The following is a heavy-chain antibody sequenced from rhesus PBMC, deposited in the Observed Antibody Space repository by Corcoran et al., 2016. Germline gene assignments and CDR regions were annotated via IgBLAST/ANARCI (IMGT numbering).Heavy chain of an antibody. D-gene: IGHD5-24*01. V-gene: IGHV4-122*02. CDR1: GYSISSGYG. Sequence: QLQLQESGPGLVKPSETLSLTCAVSGYSISSGYGWSWIRQPPGKGLEWIGYISYSGSTSYNPSLKSRVTISRVTSKNQFSLKLSSVTAADTAVYYCARGSAGTVLFDYWGQGVLVTVSS. J-gene: IGHJ4*01. CDR3: ARGSAGTVLFDY. CDR2: ISYSGST.